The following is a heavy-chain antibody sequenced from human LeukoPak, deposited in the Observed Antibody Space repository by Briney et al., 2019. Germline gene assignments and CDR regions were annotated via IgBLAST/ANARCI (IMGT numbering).Heavy chain of an antibody. CDR1: GYTFTSYG. J-gene: IGHJ5*02. CDR2: ISAYNGNT. D-gene: IGHD2-15*01. V-gene: IGHV1-18*01. CDR3: ARSLTVVVATARFGP. Sequence: ASVKVSCKASGYTFTSYGISWVRQAPGQGLEWMGWISAYNGNTNYAQKLQGRVTMTTDTSTSTAYMELRSLRSDDTAVYYCARSLTVVVATARFGPWGQGTLVTVSS.